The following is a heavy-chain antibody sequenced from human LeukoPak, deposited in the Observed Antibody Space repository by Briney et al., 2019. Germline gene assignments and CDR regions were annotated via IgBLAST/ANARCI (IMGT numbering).Heavy chain of an antibody. V-gene: IGHV4-39*01. J-gene: IGHJ6*02. CDR3: ARHDICSGGSCYFPPSSYYYYGMDV. D-gene: IGHD2-15*01. Sequence: SETLSLTCTVSGGSISSSSYYWGWIRQPPGKGLEWIGSIYYSGSTYYNPSLKSRVTISVDTSKNQFSLKLSSVTAADTAVYYCARHDICSGGSCYFPPSSYYYYGMDVWGQGTTVTVSS. CDR2: IYYSGST. CDR1: GGSISSSSYY.